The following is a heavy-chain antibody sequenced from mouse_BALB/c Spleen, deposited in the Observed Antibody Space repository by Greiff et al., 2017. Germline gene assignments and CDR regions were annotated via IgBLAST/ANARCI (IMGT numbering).Heavy chain of an antibody. J-gene: IGHJ1*01. V-gene: IGHV7-1*02. Sequence: EVKVVESGGGLVQPGGSLRLSCATSGFTFSDFYMEWVRQPPGKRLEWIAASRNKANDYTTEYSASVKGRFIVSRDTSQSILYLQMNALRAEDTAIYYCARDAYYYGNWYFDVWGAGTTVTVSS. D-gene: IGHD1-1*01. CDR3: ARDAYYYGNWYFDV. CDR2: SRNKANDYTT. CDR1: GFTFSDFY.